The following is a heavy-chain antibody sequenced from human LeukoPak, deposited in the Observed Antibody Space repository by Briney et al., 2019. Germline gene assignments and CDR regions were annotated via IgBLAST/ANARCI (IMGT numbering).Heavy chain of an antibody. D-gene: IGHD3-16*01. CDR1: GDTVSNNNAA. CDR2: TYYRSKWYT. Sequence: SQTLSLTCAISGDTVSNNNAAWDWIRQSPTRGLESLRRTYYRSKWYTDYAVSVSSRITINPDASKNQFSLQLNSVTPEDTAVYYCASSSLRGSDAFDIWGQGTMVTVSS. V-gene: IGHV6-1*01. CDR3: ASSSLRGSDAFDI. J-gene: IGHJ3*02.